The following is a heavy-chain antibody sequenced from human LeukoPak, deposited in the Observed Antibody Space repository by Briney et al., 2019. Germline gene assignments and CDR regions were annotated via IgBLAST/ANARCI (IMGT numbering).Heavy chain of an antibody. CDR2: ISSSGNTI. V-gene: IGHV3-48*03. CDR1: GFYFSGYE. CDR3: ARTMTLTIRPFDI. J-gene: IGHJ3*02. D-gene: IGHD3-10*01. Sequence: PGGSLRLSCAASGFYFSGYEMNWVRQAPGKGLEWVSYISSSGNTIYYADSVKGRFTISRDNAKYSLYLQMNSLRAEDTAVYFCARTMTLTIRPFDIWGQGTMVTVSS.